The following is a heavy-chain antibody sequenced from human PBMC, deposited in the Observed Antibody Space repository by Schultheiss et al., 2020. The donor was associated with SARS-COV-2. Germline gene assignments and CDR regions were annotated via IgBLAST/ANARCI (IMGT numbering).Heavy chain of an antibody. CDR3: ARIPGVYDFWSGYFV. J-gene: IGHJ4*02. CDR2: IKQDGSEK. Sequence: GGSLRLSCAASGFTFSTYWMTWVRQAPGKGLEWVANIKQDGSEKYYADSVKGRFTISRDNAKNSVYLQMNSLRAEDTAVYYCARIPGVYDFWSGYFVWGQGTLVTVSS. D-gene: IGHD3-3*01. V-gene: IGHV3-7*01. CDR1: GFTFSTYW.